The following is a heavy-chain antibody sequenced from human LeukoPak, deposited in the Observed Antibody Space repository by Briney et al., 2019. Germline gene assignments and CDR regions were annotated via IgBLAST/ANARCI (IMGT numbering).Heavy chain of an antibody. D-gene: IGHD1-26*01. CDR1: GGSISSGGYY. J-gene: IGHJ4*02. Sequence: SETLSLTCTVSGGSISSGGYYWSWLRQHPGKGLEWIGYIYYSGSTYYNPSLKSRVTISVDTSKNQFSLKLSSVTAADTAVYYCATRSPRGARWEYYFDYWGQGTLVTVSS. V-gene: IGHV4-31*03. CDR2: IYYSGST. CDR3: ATRSPRGARWEYYFDY.